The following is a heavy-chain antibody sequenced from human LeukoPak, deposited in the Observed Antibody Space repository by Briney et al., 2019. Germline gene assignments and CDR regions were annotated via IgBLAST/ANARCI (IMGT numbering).Heavy chain of an antibody. CDR3: AREPFEGVVPAAHWFDP. CDR1: GGTFARYA. V-gene: IGHV1-3*01. Sequence: ASVKVSCKASGGTFARYALHWVRQAPGQRLEWMGWINAGNGNTKYSQKFQGRVTITRDTSASTAYMELSSLRSEDTAVYYCAREPFEGVVPAAHWFDPWGQGTLVTASS. J-gene: IGHJ5*02. CDR2: INAGNGNT. D-gene: IGHD2-2*01.